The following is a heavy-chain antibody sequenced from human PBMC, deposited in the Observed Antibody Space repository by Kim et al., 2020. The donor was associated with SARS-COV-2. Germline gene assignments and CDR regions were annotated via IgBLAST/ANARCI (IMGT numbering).Heavy chain of an antibody. J-gene: IGHJ6*02. CDR2: ISSSSSYI. D-gene: IGHD1-26*01. Sequence: GGSLRLSCAASGFTFSSYSMNWVRQAPGKGLEWVSSISSSSSYIYYADSVKGRFTISRDNAKNSLYLQMNSLRAEDTAVYYCARRLIGGAYYYYGMDVWGQGTTVTVSS. V-gene: IGHV3-21*01. CDR1: GFTFSSYS. CDR3: ARRLIGGAYYYYGMDV.